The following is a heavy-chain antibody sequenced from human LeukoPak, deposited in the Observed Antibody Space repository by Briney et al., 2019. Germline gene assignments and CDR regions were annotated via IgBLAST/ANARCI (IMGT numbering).Heavy chain of an antibody. CDR1: GMTFSSYG. Sequence: QPGRSLRLSCAASGMTFSSYGMHWVRQAPGKGLEWVSAISGGGGSTYYADSVKGRFTISRDNSKNTLYLQMNSLRAEDTAVYYCAKGRDPQRRAAAGRDFDYWGQGTLVTVSS. CDR3: AKGRDPQRRAAAGRDFDY. J-gene: IGHJ4*02. D-gene: IGHD6-13*01. CDR2: ISGGGGST. V-gene: IGHV3-23*01.